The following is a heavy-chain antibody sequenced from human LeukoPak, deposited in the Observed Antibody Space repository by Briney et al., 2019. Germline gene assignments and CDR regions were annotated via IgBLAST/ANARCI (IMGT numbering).Heavy chain of an antibody. J-gene: IGHJ6*03. CDR3: AKDGTVVAAHYYYYYYYMDV. V-gene: IGHV3-43*02. CDR2: ISGDGGST. D-gene: IGHD2-15*01. Sequence: GGSLRLSCAASGFTFDDYAMHWVRQAPGKGLEWVSLISGDGGSTYYADSVKGRFTISRDNSKNSLYLQMNSLRTEDTALYYCAKDGTVVAAHYYYYYYYMDVWGKGTTVTVSS. CDR1: GFTFDDYA.